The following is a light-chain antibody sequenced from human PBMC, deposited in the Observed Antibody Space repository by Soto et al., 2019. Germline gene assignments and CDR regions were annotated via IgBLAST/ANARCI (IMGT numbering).Light chain of an antibody. CDR1: SSDVGSYNL. V-gene: IGLV2-23*01. CDR3: CSYAGRGRV. CDR2: EGS. J-gene: IGLJ2*01. Sequence: QSVLTQPASVSGSPGQSITISCTGTSSDVGSYNLVSWYQQHPGKAPKLMIYEGSKRHSGVSNRFSGSKSGNTASLTISGLQAEDEADYYCCSYAGRGRVFGGGTKLTVL.